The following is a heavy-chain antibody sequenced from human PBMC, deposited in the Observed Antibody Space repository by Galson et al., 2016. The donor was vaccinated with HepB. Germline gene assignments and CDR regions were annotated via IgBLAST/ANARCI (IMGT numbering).Heavy chain of an antibody. CDR2: ISSGSRYI. D-gene: IGHD6-13*01. Sequence: SLRLSCATSGFIFTRYNMNWVRQAPGKGLEWVSSISSGSRYIYYADSVKGRFTISRDNVKKSLYLQMNSLRPEDTAVYYCARVREQQLLDAFDIWGQGTMVTVSS. CDR1: GFIFTRYN. V-gene: IGHV3-21*01. J-gene: IGHJ3*02. CDR3: ARVREQQLLDAFDI.